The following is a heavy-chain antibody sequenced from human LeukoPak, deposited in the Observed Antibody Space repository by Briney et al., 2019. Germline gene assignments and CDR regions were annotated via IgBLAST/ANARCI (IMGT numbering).Heavy chain of an antibody. V-gene: IGHV3-48*04. D-gene: IGHD5-18*01. J-gene: IGHJ4*02. CDR2: ISSSSSTI. CDR3: AREVLGYSYTFDY. Sequence: GGSLRLSCAASGFTFSSYSMNWVRQAPGKGLEWVSYISSSSSTIYYADSVKGRFTISRDNAKNSLYLQMNSLRAEDTAVYYCAREVLGYSYTFDYWGQGTLVTVSS. CDR1: GFTFSSYS.